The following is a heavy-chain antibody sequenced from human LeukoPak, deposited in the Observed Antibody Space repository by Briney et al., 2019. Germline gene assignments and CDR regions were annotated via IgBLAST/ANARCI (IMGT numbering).Heavy chain of an antibody. D-gene: IGHD1-26*01. CDR2: ISNKSDTYAT. CDR1: GFTFSGST. V-gene: IGHV3-73*01. CDR3: TRGATEYYDY. J-gene: IGHJ4*02. Sequence: GGSLRLSCAASGFTFSGSTMHWVRQPPGKGLEWVGRISNKSDTYATAYAASVKGRFTISRDESKNTAYLQMNSLKIEDTAVYYCTRGATEYYDYWGQGTPVTVSS.